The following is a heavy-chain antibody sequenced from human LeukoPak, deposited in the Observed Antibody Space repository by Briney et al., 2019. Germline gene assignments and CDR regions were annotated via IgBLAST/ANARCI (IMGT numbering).Heavy chain of an antibody. V-gene: IGHV1-69*13. CDR3: ARDGAQYDYVWGSYRRDAFDI. CDR1: GGTFSSYA. CDR2: IIPIFGTA. J-gene: IGHJ3*02. Sequence: ASVKVSCKASGGTFSSYAISWVRQDPGQGLEWMGGIIPIFGTANYAQKFQGRVTITADESTSTAYMELSSLRSEDTAVYYCARDGAQYDYVWGSYRRDAFDIWGQGTMVTVSS. D-gene: IGHD3-16*02.